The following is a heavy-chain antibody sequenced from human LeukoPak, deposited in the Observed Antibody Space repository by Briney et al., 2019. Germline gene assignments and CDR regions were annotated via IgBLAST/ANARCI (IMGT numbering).Heavy chain of an antibody. V-gene: IGHV4-34*01. J-gene: IGHJ5*02. CDR3: ASRKGLVVPAAIRENWFDP. Sequence: KPSETLSLTCAVYGGSFSGYYWSWIRQPPGKGLEWIGEINHSGSTNYNPSLKSRVTISVDTSKNQFSLKLSSVIAADTAVYYCASRKGLVVPAAIRENWFDPWGQGTLVTVSS. CDR2: INHSGST. D-gene: IGHD2-2*02. CDR1: GGSFSGYY.